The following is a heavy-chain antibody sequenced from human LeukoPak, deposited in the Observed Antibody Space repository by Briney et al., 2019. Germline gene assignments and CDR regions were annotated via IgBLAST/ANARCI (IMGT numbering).Heavy chain of an antibody. D-gene: IGHD3-16*01. J-gene: IGHJ2*01. CDR3: ARLKLGAYFDL. Sequence: SEPLSLTCTVSGGSTSSDYWSWIRQSPGKAREWVGYVYNSGDTGKNPSLKSRVTILLDTSKNQCPLKLTSVSAADTAVYYCARLKLGAYFDLWGRGTLVTVSS. CDR2: VYNSGDT. CDR1: GGSTSSDY. V-gene: IGHV4-59*08.